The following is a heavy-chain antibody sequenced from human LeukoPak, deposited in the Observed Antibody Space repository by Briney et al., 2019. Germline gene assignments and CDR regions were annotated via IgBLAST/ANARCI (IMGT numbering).Heavy chain of an antibody. CDR3: ARALRGVRGVIRIGYYYYMDV. CDR2: INHSGST. Sequence: SETLSLTCAVYGGSFSGYYWSWIRQPPGKGLEWIGEINHSGSTNYNPSLKSRVTISVDTSKDQFSLKLSSVTAADTAVYYCARALRGVRGVIRIGYYYYMDVWGKGTTVTISS. V-gene: IGHV4-34*01. CDR1: GGSFSGYY. J-gene: IGHJ6*03. D-gene: IGHD3-10*01.